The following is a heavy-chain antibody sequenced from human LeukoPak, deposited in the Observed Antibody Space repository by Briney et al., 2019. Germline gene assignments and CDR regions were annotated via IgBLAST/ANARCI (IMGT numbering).Heavy chain of an antibody. CDR2: IYTSGST. CDR3: ARQTDYYDSSILDY. D-gene: IGHD3-22*01. J-gene: IGHJ4*02. CDR1: GGSISSYL. V-gene: IGHV4-4*09. Sequence: SETLSLTCSVSGGSISSYLWNWIRQPPGKGLEWIGYIYTSGSTNYNPSLKSRVTISVDTSKNQFSLKLSSVTAADTAVYYCARQTDYYDSSILDYWGQGTLVTVSS.